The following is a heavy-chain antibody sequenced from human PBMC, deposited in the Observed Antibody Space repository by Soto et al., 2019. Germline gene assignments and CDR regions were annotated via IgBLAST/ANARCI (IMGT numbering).Heavy chain of an antibody. CDR3: ARRRVYHEGVGDY. CDR1: GGSISSSSCY. D-gene: IGHD3-3*01. CDR2: IYYSGST. V-gene: IGHV4-39*01. Sequence: SETLSLTCTVSGGSISSSSCYWGWIRQPPGKGLEWIGSIYYSGSTYYNPSLKSRVTISVDTSKNQFSLKLSSVTAADTAVYYCARRRVYHEGVGDYWGQGTLVTV. J-gene: IGHJ4*02.